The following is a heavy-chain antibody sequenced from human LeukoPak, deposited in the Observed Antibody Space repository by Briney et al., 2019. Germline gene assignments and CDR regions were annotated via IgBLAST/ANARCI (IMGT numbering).Heavy chain of an antibody. D-gene: IGHD5-18*01. CDR3: ARDPIQLWSPFDY. CDR1: GFTFSIG. Sequence: GGSLRLSCAASGFTFSIGMNWVRQAPGKGLEWVSYISSSGDTIYYADSVNGRFTISRDNAKNSLYLQMNSLRAEDTAVYYCARDPIQLWSPFDYWGQGTLVTVSS. J-gene: IGHJ4*02. V-gene: IGHV3-48*03. CDR2: ISSSGDTI.